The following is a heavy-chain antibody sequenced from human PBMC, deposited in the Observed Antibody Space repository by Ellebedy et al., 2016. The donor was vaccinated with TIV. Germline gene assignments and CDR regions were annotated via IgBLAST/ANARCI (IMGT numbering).Heavy chain of an antibody. Sequence: GESLKIPCAASGFTFSSYYMHWVRQAPGKGLVCVSRLNVDGTFTSYADSVKGRFTISRENAKNALFLQMDGLRVDDSAVYYCVGFGVFNLWGQGAPVTVSS. CDR1: GFTFSSYY. CDR2: LNVDGTFT. D-gene: IGHD3-3*01. CDR3: VGFGVFNL. J-gene: IGHJ5*02. V-gene: IGHV3-74*01.